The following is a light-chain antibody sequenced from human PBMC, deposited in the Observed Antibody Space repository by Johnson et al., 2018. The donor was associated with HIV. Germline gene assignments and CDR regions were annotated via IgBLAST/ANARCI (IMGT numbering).Light chain of an antibody. Sequence: QSVLTQPPSVSAAPGQKVTISCSGSRSNIGNNYVSWYQQLPGTAPKLLIYDNNKRPSGIPDRFSGSKSGTSATLGITGLQTGDEADYYCGTWASSLSLYLFGTGTKVTVL. CDR2: DNN. J-gene: IGLJ1*01. CDR3: GTWASSLSLYL. V-gene: IGLV1-51*01. CDR1: RSNIGNNY.